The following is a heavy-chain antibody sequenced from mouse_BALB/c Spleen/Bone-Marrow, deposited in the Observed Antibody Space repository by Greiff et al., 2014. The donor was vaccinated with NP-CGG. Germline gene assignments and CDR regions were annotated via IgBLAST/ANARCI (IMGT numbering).Heavy chain of an antibody. J-gene: IGHJ3*01. CDR3: ARNGYYGWSAN. CDR2: INPDSSTI. CDR1: GFDFRRYW. D-gene: IGHD2-3*01. V-gene: IGHV4-1*02. Sequence: VQLKESGGGLVQPGGSPKLSCAASGFDFRRYWMNWVRQAPGKGLEWIGEINPDSSTINYTPSLKDKFFISRDNAKNTLYLQMSKVRSEDTALYYCARNGYYGWSANWGQGTLVTVSA.